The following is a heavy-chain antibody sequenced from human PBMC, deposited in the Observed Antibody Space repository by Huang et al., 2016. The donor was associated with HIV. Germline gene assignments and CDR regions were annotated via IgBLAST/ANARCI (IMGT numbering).Heavy chain of an antibody. V-gene: IGHV3-30*04. D-gene: IGHD4-4*01. CDR1: GFGFSSYT. CDR2: VTHDGRNE. J-gene: IGHJ4*02. CDR3: AREGLQFIDS. Sequence: QVQLVQSGGGVVQPGGSLRLSCAASGFGFSSYTMHWVRQAPGTGLEWLATVTHDGRNEYYAYSVRGRFTISRDNSRNTVYLQMNSPTTDDTAVYFCAREGLQFIDSWGQGTLVIVSS.